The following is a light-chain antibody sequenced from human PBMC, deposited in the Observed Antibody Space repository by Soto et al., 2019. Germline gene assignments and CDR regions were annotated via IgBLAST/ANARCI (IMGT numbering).Light chain of an antibody. CDR2: GAS. V-gene: IGKV3-15*01. Sequence: ILFTQSPGTLSVSPGERATLSCRASQSLDINLAWYQQKPGQAPRLLIYGASTRATDMPGRFRGSGAGAEFTLTISSLQSEDSAVYYCQQYSGWPRTFGQGTKVDIK. CDR1: QSLDIN. CDR3: QQYSGWPRT. J-gene: IGKJ1*01.